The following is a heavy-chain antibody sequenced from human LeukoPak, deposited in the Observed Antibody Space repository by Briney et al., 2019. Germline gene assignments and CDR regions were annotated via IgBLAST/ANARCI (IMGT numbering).Heavy chain of an antibody. V-gene: IGHV4-39*07. D-gene: IGHD3-10*01. CDR1: GGSISSNYYY. CDR2: IYHSGGT. J-gene: IGHJ4*02. Sequence: SETLSLTCTVSGGSISSNYYYWGWIRQPPGKGLEWIGSIYHSGGTYYNPSLKSRVTISVDTSKNQFSLKLSSVTAADTAVYYCARVPESMVRFDYWGQGTLVTVSS. CDR3: ARVPESMVRFDY.